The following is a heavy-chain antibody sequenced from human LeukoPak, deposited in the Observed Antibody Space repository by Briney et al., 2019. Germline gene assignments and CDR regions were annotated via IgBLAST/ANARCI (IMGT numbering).Heavy chain of an antibody. Sequence: PGGSLRLSCAAAGFTLSSYGMSWVRQAPGKGLEWVSGINWNGGSTGYADSVKGRFTISRDNAKNSLYLQMNSLRAEDAALYYCARDVGSSWYEDYWGQGTLVTVSS. CDR3: ARDVGSSWYEDY. D-gene: IGHD6-13*01. CDR2: INWNGGST. V-gene: IGHV3-20*04. J-gene: IGHJ4*02. CDR1: GFTLSSYG.